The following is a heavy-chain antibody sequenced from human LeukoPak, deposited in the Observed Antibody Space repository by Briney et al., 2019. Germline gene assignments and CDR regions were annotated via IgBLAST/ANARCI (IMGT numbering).Heavy chain of an antibody. D-gene: IGHD2-2*01. J-gene: IGHJ5*02. CDR1: GDSVRGNIVT. Sequence: SQTLSLTCAISGDSVRGNIVTWTWFRQSPSRGLEWLGRTYYRSTWYNDYAVSVRGRITVNPDTSKNQFSLHLNSVTPEDTAVYYCARRLTQYDCFDPWGQGILVTVSS. CDR3: ARRLTQYDCFDP. CDR2: TYYRSTWYN. V-gene: IGHV6-1*01.